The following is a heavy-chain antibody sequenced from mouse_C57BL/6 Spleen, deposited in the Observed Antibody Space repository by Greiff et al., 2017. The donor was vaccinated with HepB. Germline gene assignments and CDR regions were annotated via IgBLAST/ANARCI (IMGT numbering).Heavy chain of an antibody. CDR1: GYTFTSYW. D-gene: IGHD1-1*01. Sequence: QVQLQQPGTELVKPGASVKLSCKASGYTFTSYWMHWVKQRPGQGLEWIGNINPSNGGTNYNEKFKSKATLTVDKSSSTAYMQRSSLTSEDSAVYYCARWDTTVVPYFDYWGQGTTLTVSS. V-gene: IGHV1-53*01. J-gene: IGHJ2*01. CDR2: INPSNGGT. CDR3: ARWDTTVVPYFDY.